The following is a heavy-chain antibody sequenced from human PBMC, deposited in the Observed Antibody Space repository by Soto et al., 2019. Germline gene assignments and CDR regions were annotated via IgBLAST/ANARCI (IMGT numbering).Heavy chain of an antibody. Sequence: QVQLVQSGAEVKKPGSSVKVSCKASGGTFSSYAISWVRQAPGQGLEWMGGIIPIFGTANYAQKFQGRVTITADESKCTAYMELSSLRSEDTAVDYCARGDSPGDAEYFQHWGQGTLVTVSS. CDR2: IIPIFGTA. CDR1: GGTFSSYA. V-gene: IGHV1-69*12. D-gene: IGHD3-10*01. CDR3: ARGDSPGDAEYFQH. J-gene: IGHJ1*01.